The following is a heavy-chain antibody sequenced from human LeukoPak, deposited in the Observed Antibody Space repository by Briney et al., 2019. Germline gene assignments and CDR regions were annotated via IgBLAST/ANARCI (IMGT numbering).Heavy chain of an antibody. Sequence: SVKVSCKASGGTFSSYAISWVRQTPGQGLEWMGGIIPIFGTANYAQKFQGRVTITADESTSTAYMELSSLRSEDTAVYYCARSERITMTLFDYWGQGTLVTVSS. D-gene: IGHD3-22*01. CDR1: GGTFSSYA. V-gene: IGHV1-69*13. CDR3: ARSERITMTLFDY. J-gene: IGHJ4*02. CDR2: IIPIFGTA.